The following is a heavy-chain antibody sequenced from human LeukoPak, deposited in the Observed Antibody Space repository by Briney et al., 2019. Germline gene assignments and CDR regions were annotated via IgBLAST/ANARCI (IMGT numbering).Heavy chain of an antibody. D-gene: IGHD4-17*01. CDR2: IYYSGST. V-gene: IGHV4-30-4*01. Sequence: PSETLSLTCTVSGGSISSGDYYWSWIRHPSGKGLEWSGCIYYSGSTYYNPSLKSRVTISVDTSKNQFSLKLSSVTAADTAVYYCARVGRTTVTTGGIDYWGQGTLVTVSS. CDR1: GGSISSGDYY. CDR3: ARVGRTTVTTGGIDY. J-gene: IGHJ4*02.